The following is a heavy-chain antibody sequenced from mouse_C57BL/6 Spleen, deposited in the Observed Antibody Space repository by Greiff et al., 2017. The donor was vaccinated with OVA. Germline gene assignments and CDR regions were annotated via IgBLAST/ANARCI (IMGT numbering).Heavy chain of an antibody. J-gene: IGHJ4*01. CDR3: ARSDPITPNAMDY. V-gene: IGHV1-7*01. Sequence: VKLQESGAELAKPGASVKLSCKASGYTFTSYWMHWVKQRPGQGLEWIGYINPSSGYTKYNKKFKDKATLTADKSSSPAYMQLSSLTYESSAVYYCARSDPITPNAMDYWGQGTSVTVSS. CDR2: INPSSGYT. D-gene: IGHD1-1*01. CDR1: GYTFTSYW.